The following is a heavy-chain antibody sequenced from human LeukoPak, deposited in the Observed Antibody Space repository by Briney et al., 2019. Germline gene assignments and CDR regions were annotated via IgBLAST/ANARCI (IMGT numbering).Heavy chain of an antibody. Sequence: GGSLRLSCAASGFTFNIFWMNWVRQAPGKGLEWVSSISSSSSYIYYADSVKGRFTISRDNAKNSLYLQMNSLRAEDTAVYYCATSITMVRGALDYWGQGTLVTVSS. CDR2: ISSSSSYI. CDR3: ATSITMVRGALDY. J-gene: IGHJ4*02. CDR1: GFTFNIFW. V-gene: IGHV3-21*01. D-gene: IGHD3-10*01.